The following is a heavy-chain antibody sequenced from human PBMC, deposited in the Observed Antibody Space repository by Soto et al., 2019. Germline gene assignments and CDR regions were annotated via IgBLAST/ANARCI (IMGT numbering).Heavy chain of an antibody. CDR1: GGSFSGYY. CDR3: ARDKITGLFDY. CDR2: INHSGST. J-gene: IGHJ4*02. V-gene: IGHV4-34*01. Sequence: QVQLQQWGAGLLKPSETLSLTCAVYGGSFSGYYWTWIRQPPGTGLEWIGEINHSGSTNYNPALRSRVTISVDTSKSQFSLKLTSVMAADTAVYYCARDKITGLFDYWGQGTLVTVSS. D-gene: IGHD2-8*02.